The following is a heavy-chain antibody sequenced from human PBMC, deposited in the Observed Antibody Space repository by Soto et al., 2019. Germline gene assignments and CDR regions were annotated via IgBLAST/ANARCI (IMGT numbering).Heavy chain of an antibody. CDR3: ARGGDCWNGSPPYQYYDVYG. CDR1: GFTFSSYA. CDR2: ISYHGSNK. D-gene: IGHD3-3*01. V-gene: IGHV3-30-3*01. Sequence: QVQLVESGGGVVQPGRSLRLSCAASGFTFSSYAMHWVRQAPGKGLEWVAVISYHGSNKYYSDSVKGRFTISRDNSKNTSDLHMDILRAEDTAVYYCARGGDCWNGSPPYQYYDVYGGGQGTTVTVSS. J-gene: IGHJ6*02.